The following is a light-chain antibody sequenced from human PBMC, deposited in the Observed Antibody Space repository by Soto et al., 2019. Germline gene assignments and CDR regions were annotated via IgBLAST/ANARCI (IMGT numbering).Light chain of an antibody. J-gene: IGKJ2*01. Sequence: DIQMTQSPSTLSASVGDRATITCRASQSTSSWLAWYQQKPGKAPKLLIYDASSLESGVPSRFSGSGSGTEFTLTISSLQPDDFATYYCQQYNSYSMYTFGQGTKVDIK. CDR1: QSTSSW. CDR2: DAS. CDR3: QQYNSYSMYT. V-gene: IGKV1-5*01.